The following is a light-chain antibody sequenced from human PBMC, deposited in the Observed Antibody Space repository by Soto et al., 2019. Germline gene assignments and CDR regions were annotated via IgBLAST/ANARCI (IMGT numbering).Light chain of an antibody. J-gene: IGLJ1*01. CDR2: EVN. CDR3: SSYGGSNNHV. CDR1: SSDVGGYNY. Sequence: QSALTQPHSASGSPGQSVSISCTGTSSDVGGYNYVSWFQQYPGKAPKLLIHEVNKRPSGVPDRFSGSKSGNTAALTVSGLEAEDEADYYCSSYGGSNNHVFGTGTKLTVL. V-gene: IGLV2-8*01.